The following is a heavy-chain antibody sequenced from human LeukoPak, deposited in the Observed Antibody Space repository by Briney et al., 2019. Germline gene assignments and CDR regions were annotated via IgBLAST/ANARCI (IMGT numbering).Heavy chain of an antibody. V-gene: IGHV4-59*01. CDR3: ARVRYCSTNRCYDREFDN. CDR1: GGSISNYY. CDR2: IYYSGNT. Sequence: PSETLSLTCTVSGGSISNYYWSWIRQPPGKGLEWIGYIYYSGNTNYNPSLKSRVTISVDTSKNQFSLKLNSVTAADTAVYYCARVRYCSTNRCYDREFDNWGQGTVVSVS. J-gene: IGHJ4*02. D-gene: IGHD2-2*01.